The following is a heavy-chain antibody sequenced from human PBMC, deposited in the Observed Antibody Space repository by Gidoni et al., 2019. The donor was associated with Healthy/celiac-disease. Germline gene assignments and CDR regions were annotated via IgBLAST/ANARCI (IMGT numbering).Heavy chain of an antibody. CDR3: ARVAASTVTTQFFYYYGMDV. D-gene: IGHD4-4*01. CDR2: ISAYNGNT. J-gene: IGHJ6*02. V-gene: IGHV1-18*01. CDR1: GYTFPSYG. Sequence: QVQLVQSGAEVKKPGASVKVSCKASGYTFPSYGISRVRQAPGQVLEWMGWISAYNGNTDYAQKLQGRVTMTTDTSTSTAYMELRSLRSDDTAVYYCARVAASTVTTQFFYYYGMDVWGQGTTVTVSS.